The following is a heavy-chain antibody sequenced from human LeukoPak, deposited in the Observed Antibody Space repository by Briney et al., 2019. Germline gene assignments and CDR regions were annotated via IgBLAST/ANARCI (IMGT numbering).Heavy chain of an antibody. J-gene: IGHJ4*02. CDR3: ARGRHLTYYYDSSGYGFDY. D-gene: IGHD3-22*01. V-gene: IGHV4-34*01. CDR2: INHSGST. CDR1: GGSFSGYY. Sequence: PSETLSLTCAVYGGSFSGYYWSWIRQPPGKGLEWIGEINHSGSTNYNPSLKSRVTISVDTSKNQFSLKLSSVTAADTAVYYCARGRHLTYYYDSSGYGFDYRGQGTLVTVSS.